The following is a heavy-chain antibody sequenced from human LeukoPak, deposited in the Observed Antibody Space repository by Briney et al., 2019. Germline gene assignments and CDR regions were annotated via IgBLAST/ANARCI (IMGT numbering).Heavy chain of an antibody. CDR2: IYYSGST. Sequence: SETLSLTCTVSGDSVSSGTYYWAWIRQPPGKGLEWIGSIYYSGSTNYNPSLKSRVTISVDTSKNQFSLNLNSVTAADTAVYYCATLHFWSGYSYFDYWGQGALVTVSS. V-gene: IGHV4-39*07. D-gene: IGHD3-3*02. CDR1: GDSVSSGTYY. CDR3: ATLHFWSGYSYFDY. J-gene: IGHJ4*02.